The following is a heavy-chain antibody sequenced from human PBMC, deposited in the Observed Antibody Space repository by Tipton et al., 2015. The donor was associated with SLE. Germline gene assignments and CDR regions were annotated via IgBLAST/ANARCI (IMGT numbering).Heavy chain of an antibody. Sequence: VQSGGSLRLSCAASGFTFSSYEMNWVRQALGKGLEWVSYISSSGSTIYYADSVKGRFTISRDNAKNSLYLQMNSLRAEDTAVYYCATEGIAAALGAFDIWGQGTMVTVSS. CDR2: ISSSGSTI. CDR1: GFTFSSYE. D-gene: IGHD6-13*01. V-gene: IGHV3-48*03. J-gene: IGHJ3*02. CDR3: ATEGIAAALGAFDI.